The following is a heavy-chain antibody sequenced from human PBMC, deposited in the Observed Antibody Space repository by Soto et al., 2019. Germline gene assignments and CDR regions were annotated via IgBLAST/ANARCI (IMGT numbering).Heavy chain of an antibody. CDR2: INPSGGST. V-gene: IGHV1-46*01. J-gene: IGHJ3*02. Sequence: ASVKVSCTTSGYTFTSYYMHWVRQAPGQGLEWMGIINPSGGSTSYAQKFQGRVTMTRDTSTSTVYMELSSLRSEDTAVYYCARGRDDTAMVTGDAFDIWGQGTMVTVSS. CDR1: GYTFTSYY. CDR3: ARGRDDTAMVTGDAFDI. D-gene: IGHD5-18*01.